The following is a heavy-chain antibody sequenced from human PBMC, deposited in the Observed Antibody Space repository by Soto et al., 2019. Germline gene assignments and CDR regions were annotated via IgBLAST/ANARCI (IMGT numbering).Heavy chain of an antibody. CDR2: FDPEEGNT. Sequence: QVQLVQSGAEVKKPGASVKVSCKVSGYTLSELFVHWVRQAPGKGLEWLGGFDPEEGNTIYAQNFRGRVTMTDDTSTDTAHMELSSLRSDDTAVYYCAPGFPQWDLLQYWGQGTLLTVSS. J-gene: IGHJ4*02. V-gene: IGHV1-24*01. CDR3: APGFPQWDLLQY. D-gene: IGHD1-26*01. CDR1: GYTLSELF.